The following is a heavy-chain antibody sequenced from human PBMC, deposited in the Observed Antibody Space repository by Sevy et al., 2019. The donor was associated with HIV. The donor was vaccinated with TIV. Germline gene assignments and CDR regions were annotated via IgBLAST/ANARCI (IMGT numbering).Heavy chain of an antibody. Sequence: GGSLRLSCAASGFTFSSYEMNWVRQAPGKGLEWVSYISSSGSTIYYADSVKGRFTIPRDNAKNSLYLQMNSLRAEDTAVYYCAREQSFGAFGEGLLYYYGMDVWGQGTTVTVSS. D-gene: IGHD3-10*01. V-gene: IGHV3-48*03. CDR3: AREQSFGAFGEGLLYYYGMDV. CDR2: ISSSGSTI. CDR1: GFTFSSYE. J-gene: IGHJ6*02.